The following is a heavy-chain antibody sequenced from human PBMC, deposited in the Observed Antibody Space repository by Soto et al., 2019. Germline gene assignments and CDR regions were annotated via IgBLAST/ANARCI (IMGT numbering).Heavy chain of an antibody. Sequence: QVQLVESGGGVVQPGRSLRLSCAASGFTFSSYGMHWVRQAPGKGLEWVAVISYDGSNKYYADSVKGRFTISRDNSRNTLYLQMNSLGAEDTAVYYWAKDPENFWSGYYTAHWFDPWGQGTLVTVSS. CDR3: AKDPENFWSGYYTAHWFDP. V-gene: IGHV3-30*18. D-gene: IGHD3-3*01. J-gene: IGHJ5*02. CDR2: ISYDGSNK. CDR1: GFTFSSYG.